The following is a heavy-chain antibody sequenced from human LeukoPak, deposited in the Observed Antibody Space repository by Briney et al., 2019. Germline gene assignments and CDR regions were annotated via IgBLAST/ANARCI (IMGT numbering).Heavy chain of an antibody. CDR1: GFTFSSYS. J-gene: IGHJ4*02. V-gene: IGHV3-21*01. CDR2: ISSSSSYI. CDR3: GGFGYEAAVDL. D-gene: IGHD6-13*01. Sequence: GRSLRLSCAPSGFTFSSYSMNWVRQAPGKGLEWVSSISSSSSYIYYADSVKGRFTISRDNAKNLVFLQMNNLRGEDTAVYYCGGFGYEAAVDLWGQGTLVTVSS.